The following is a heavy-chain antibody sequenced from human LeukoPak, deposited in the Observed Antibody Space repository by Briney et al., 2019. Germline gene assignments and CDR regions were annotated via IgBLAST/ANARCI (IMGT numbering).Heavy chain of an antibody. CDR2: IKEDGSEK. Sequence: GGSLRLSCAASGFTLSSYWMNWVRQAPGKGLEWVANIKEDGSEKYYVDSVKGRFTISRDNAKNSLYLQMNSLRAEDTAVYYCARDSNGYGELQSQYYYYYYYMDVWGKGTTVTVSS. D-gene: IGHD6-25*01. V-gene: IGHV3-7*01. CDR3: ARDSNGYGELQSQYYYYYYYMDV. J-gene: IGHJ6*03. CDR1: GFTLSSYW.